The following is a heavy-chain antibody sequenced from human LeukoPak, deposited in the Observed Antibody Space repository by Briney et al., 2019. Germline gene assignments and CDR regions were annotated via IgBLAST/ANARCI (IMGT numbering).Heavy chain of an antibody. CDR3: ARGAPSYDFVWIFDY. CDR1: EFNFSTYA. D-gene: IGHD3-16*01. V-gene: IGHV3-30-3*01. J-gene: IGHJ4*02. CDR2: ISYDGSTK. Sequence: GRSLRLSCVGSEFNFSTYALHWVRQAPGKGLEWVAVISYDGSTKLSAKSVKGRFTISRDNSKNTLYLQMNSLRDEDTAIYYCARGAPSYDFVWIFDYWGQGALVTVSS.